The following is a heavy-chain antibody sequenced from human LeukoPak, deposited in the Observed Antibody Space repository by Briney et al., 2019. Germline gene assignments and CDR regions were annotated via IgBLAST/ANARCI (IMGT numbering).Heavy chain of an antibody. D-gene: IGHD6-13*01. CDR1: GGSFSGYY. CDR3: ARGVVAAAGPKMVVYYYGMDV. J-gene: IGHJ6*02. CDR2: INHNGST. Sequence: PSETLSLTCAVYGGSFSGYYWSWIRQPPRKGLEWNGEINHNGSTNYNPSLKSRVNISVVTSKIQFSLKLSSVTAADTAVYYCARGVVAAAGPKMVVYYYGMDVWGQGTTVTVSS. V-gene: IGHV4-34*01.